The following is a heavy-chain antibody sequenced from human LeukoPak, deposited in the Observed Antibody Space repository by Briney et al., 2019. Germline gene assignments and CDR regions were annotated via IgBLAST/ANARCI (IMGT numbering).Heavy chain of an antibody. CDR3: ARRYCSGGSPRGECDYYYGMDV. J-gene: IGHJ6*02. Sequence: GESLKISCKGSGYSFTSYWIGWVRQMPGKGLEWMGIIYPGDSDTRYSPSFQGQVTISADKSISTAYLQWSSLKASDTAMYYCARRYCSGGSPRGECDYYYGMDVWGQGTTVTVSS. D-gene: IGHD2-15*01. V-gene: IGHV5-51*01. CDR2: IYPGDSDT. CDR1: GYSFTSYW.